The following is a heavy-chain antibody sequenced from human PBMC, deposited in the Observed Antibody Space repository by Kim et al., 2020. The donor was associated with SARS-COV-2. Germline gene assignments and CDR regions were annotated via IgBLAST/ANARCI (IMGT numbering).Heavy chain of an antibody. Sequence: SETLSHTCTVSGGSISSGGYYWSWIRQHPGKGLEWIGYIYYSGSTYYNPSLKSRVTISVDTSKNQFSLKLSSVTAADTAVYYCAREHTGWFDPWGQGTLVPVSS. V-gene: IGHV4-31*03. CDR3: AREHTGWFDP. CDR2: IYYSGST. CDR1: GGSISSGGYY. J-gene: IGHJ5*02.